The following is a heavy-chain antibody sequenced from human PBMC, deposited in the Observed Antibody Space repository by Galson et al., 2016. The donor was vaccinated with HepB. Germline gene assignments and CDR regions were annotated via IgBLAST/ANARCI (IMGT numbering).Heavy chain of an antibody. V-gene: IGHV3-30*18. D-gene: IGHD4-23*01. J-gene: IGHJ5*02. CDR1: GFIFSNYG. Sequence: SLRLSCAASGFIFSNYGMHWVRQAPSKGLEWVAVISHDGSSEDYVDSGKGRFTISRDNSKNTLYLQMNSLRPEDTTVYYCANLRTTVLTAGFDPWGQGTLVTVSS. CDR3: ANLRTTVLTAGFDP. CDR2: ISHDGSSE.